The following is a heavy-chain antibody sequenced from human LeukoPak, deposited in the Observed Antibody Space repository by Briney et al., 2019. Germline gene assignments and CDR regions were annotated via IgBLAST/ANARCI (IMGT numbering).Heavy chain of an antibody. CDR2: ISAYNGNT. J-gene: IGHJ4*02. CDR3: ARIYDILTGYYPKYYFDY. D-gene: IGHD3-9*01. CDR1: GGTFSSYA. V-gene: IGHV1-18*01. Sequence: ASVKVSCKASGGTFSSYAISWVRQAPGQGLEWMGWISAYNGNTNYAQKLQGRVTLTTDTSTSTAYMELRSLRSDDTAVYYCARIYDILTGYYPKYYFDYWGQGTLVTVSS.